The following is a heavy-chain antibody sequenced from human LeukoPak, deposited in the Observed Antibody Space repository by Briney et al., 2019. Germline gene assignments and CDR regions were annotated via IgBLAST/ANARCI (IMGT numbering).Heavy chain of an antibody. CDR3: ATVAYDYVCGSYQGDQ. J-gene: IGHJ5*02. V-gene: IGHV1-69*01. CDR2: INPIIDTA. D-gene: IGHD3-16*02. CDR1: GGTFSSYA. Sequence: GSSVKVSGKASGGTFSSYAISWVRQAPGQGLEWMGGINPIIDTANYAQRLQGRVTITADESTSTAYMELSSLRSEDTAMYYCATVAYDYVCGSYQGDQWGQGTLVIVSS.